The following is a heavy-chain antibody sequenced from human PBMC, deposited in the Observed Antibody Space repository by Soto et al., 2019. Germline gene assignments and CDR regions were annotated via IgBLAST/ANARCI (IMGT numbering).Heavy chain of an antibody. V-gene: IGHV5-51*01. CDR3: ASFNYYGSGSYDYYGMDV. D-gene: IGHD3-10*01. J-gene: IGHJ6*02. CDR2: IYPGDSDT. CDR1: GYSFTSYW. Sequence: PGESLKISCKGSGYSFTSYWIGWVRQMPGKGLEWMGIIYPGDSDTRYSPSFQGQVTISADKSISTAYLQWSSLKASDTAMYYCASFNYYGSGSYDYYGMDVWGQGTTVTVSS.